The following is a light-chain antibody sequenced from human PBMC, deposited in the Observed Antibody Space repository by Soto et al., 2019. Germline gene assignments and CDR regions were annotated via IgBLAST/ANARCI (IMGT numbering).Light chain of an antibody. CDR1: QSVGSF. V-gene: IGKV3-11*01. CDR2: DAS. CDR3: QQSYSTPLT. J-gene: IGKJ4*01. Sequence: DIVLTQSPATLSLSPGERATLSCRASQSVGSFLAWYRQRPGQAPSLLIYDASNRASGIPARFSGSGSGTDFTLTISSLEPDDFAVYYCQQSYSTPLTFGGGTKVEIK.